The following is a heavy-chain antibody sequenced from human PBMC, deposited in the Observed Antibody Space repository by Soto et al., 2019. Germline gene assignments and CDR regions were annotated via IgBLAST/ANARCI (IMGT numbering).Heavy chain of an antibody. V-gene: IGHV3-21*01. Sequence: EVQLVESGGGLVKPGGSLRLSCAASGFTFSSYSMNWVRQAPGKGLEWVSSISSSSSYIYYADLVKGRFTISRDNAKNSLYLQMNSLRAEDTAVYYCARERAYSSSWYRLGYYYYGMDVWGQGTTVTVSS. CDR1: GFTFSSYS. D-gene: IGHD6-13*01. CDR2: ISSSSSYI. J-gene: IGHJ6*02. CDR3: ARERAYSSSWYRLGYYYYGMDV.